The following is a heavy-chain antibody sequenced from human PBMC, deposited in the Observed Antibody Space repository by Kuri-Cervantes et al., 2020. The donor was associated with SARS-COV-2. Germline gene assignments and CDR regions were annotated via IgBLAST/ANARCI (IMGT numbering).Heavy chain of an antibody. Sequence: GGSLRLSCAASGFTFNNYDMYWVRQAPGKGLEWVAVISYDGSKKYYADSVKGRFTISRDNSKSTLYPPMYNLRAEDTAVYYCARGLRKYYFDYWGQGTLVTVSS. CDR3: ARGLRKYYFDY. V-gene: IGHV3-30-3*01. D-gene: IGHD1-14*01. J-gene: IGHJ4*02. CDR1: GFTFNNYD. CDR2: ISYDGSKK.